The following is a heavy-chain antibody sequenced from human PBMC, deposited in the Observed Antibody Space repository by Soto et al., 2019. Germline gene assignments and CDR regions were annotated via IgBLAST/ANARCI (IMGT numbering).Heavy chain of an antibody. Sequence: SETLCLTRTVSGGYIDSYYWSWIRQPPGKGMEWNGYVYYTGTTTYSPSLKSRVTISVDTSMNQISLKLSSVTAADTAFYYCARLGGYYQSLDTWGQGTLVTVSS. CDR1: GGYIDSYY. J-gene: IGHJ5*02. CDR2: VYYTGTT. V-gene: IGHV4-59*08. CDR3: ARLGGYYQSLDT. D-gene: IGHD3-22*01.